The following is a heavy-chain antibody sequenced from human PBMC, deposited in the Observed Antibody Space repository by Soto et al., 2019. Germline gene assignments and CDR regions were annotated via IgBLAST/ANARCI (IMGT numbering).Heavy chain of an antibody. D-gene: IGHD3-16*01. V-gene: IGHV3-15*07. J-gene: IGHJ4*02. CDR2: VKSKVDGGSI. Sequence: EVQLVESGGGLVEPGGSLRLSCAASGFTFNGAWMNWVRQAPGKGLEWVGRVKSKVDGGSIEYAAPVRGRFTISRDDSKNTVNLQMNSLSAEDSAMYYCSADLPDWGAYAFDYWGQGTLVTVSS. CDR3: SADLPDWGAYAFDY. CDR1: GFTFNGAW.